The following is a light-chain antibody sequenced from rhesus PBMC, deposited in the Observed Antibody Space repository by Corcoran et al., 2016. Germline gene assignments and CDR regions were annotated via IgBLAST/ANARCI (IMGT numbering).Light chain of an antibody. Sequence: DIQMTQSPSSLSTSVGDRVTVTCRASQGINKGLSWYQQKTGKALTLLIYAASNLRTGASFRFSGSGAWTDYTLTLTSLQPEDVATYYCLQTYTSPYSFGQGTRVEIK. CDR3: LQTYTSPYS. CDR1: QGINKG. V-gene: IGKV1-94*01. CDR2: AAS. J-gene: IGKJ2*01.